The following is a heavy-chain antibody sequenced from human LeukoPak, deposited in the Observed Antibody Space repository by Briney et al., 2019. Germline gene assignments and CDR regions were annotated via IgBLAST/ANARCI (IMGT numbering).Heavy chain of an antibody. CDR3: ARARSSYGYGDAFDI. V-gene: IGHV3-30*04. CDR1: GFTFSTYA. D-gene: IGHD5-18*01. Sequence: PGGSLRLSCAASGFTFSTYAMHWVRQAPGKGLEWVAVISYDGSSEYYADSVKGRFTISRDNSKNTLYLQMNSLRAEDTAVYYCARARSSYGYGDAFDIWGQGTMATVSS. J-gene: IGHJ3*02. CDR2: ISYDGSSE.